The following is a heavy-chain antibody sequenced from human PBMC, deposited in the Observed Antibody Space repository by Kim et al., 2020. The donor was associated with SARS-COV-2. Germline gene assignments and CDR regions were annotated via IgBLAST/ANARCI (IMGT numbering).Heavy chain of an antibody. V-gene: IGHV3-21*01. CDR3: ARDLYDYVWGSYRYTSPFDI. J-gene: IGHJ3*02. Sequence: GGSLRLSCAASGFTFSSYSMNWVRQAPGKGLEWVSSISSSSYIYYADSVKGRFTISRDNSKNSLYLQMNSLRAEDTAVYYCARDLYDYVWGSYRYTSPFDIWGQGTMVTVSS. D-gene: IGHD3-16*02. CDR1: GFTFSSYS. CDR2: ISSSSYI.